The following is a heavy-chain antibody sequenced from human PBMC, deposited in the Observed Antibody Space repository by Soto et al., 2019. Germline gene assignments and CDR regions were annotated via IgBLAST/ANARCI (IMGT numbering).Heavy chain of an antibody. CDR3: ARDYRGKRHTTFDY. D-gene: IGHD1-1*01. CDR1: GGSISSSNW. V-gene: IGHV4-4*02. J-gene: IGHJ4*02. Sequence: SETLSLTCAVSGGSISSSNWWSWVRQPPGKGLEWIGEIYHSGSTNYNPSLKSRVTISVDKSKNQFSLELSSVTAADTAVYYCARDYRGKRHTTFDYWGQGTLVTVSS. CDR2: IYHSGST.